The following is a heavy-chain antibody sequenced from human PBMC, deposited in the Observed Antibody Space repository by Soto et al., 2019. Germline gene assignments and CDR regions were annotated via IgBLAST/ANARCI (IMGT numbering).Heavy chain of an antibody. J-gene: IGHJ6*02. Sequence: ASVKVSCKASGYTFTSYGVSWVRQAPGQGLEWMGWISAYNGNTNYAQKLQGRVTMTTDTSTSTAYMELRSLRSDDTAVYYCARDAYYYGSGTRSYYYYYGMDVWGQGTTVTVSS. CDR2: ISAYNGNT. CDR1: GYTFTSYG. CDR3: ARDAYYYGSGTRSYYYYYGMDV. V-gene: IGHV1-18*01. D-gene: IGHD3-10*01.